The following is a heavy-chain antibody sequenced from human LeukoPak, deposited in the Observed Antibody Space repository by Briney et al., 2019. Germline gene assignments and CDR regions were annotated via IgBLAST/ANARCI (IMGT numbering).Heavy chain of an antibody. J-gene: IGHJ4*02. CDR1: GFTFSIYN. CDR3: ARVYLERLTAGYFDH. V-gene: IGHV3-30*03. Sequence: GGSLRLSCAASGFTFSIYNMNWVRQAPGKGLEWVAVISDDGRHNYYADSVKGRFTISRDNSKSTLYLQMNSLRDDDSAAYFCARVYLERLTAGYFDHWGQGTQVTVSP. D-gene: IGHD2-8*01. CDR2: ISDDGRHN.